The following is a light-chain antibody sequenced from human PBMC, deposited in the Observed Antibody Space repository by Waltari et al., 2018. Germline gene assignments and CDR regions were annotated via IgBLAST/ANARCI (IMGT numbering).Light chain of an antibody. CDR3: QAWDSSTAVV. V-gene: IGLV3-1*01. CDR1: QLGDKY. J-gene: IGLJ2*01. Sequence: SYELTQPPSVSVSPGQTASITCSGAQLGDKYACWYQQKPGQSPVLVIYQDSKRPSGIPERFSGSNSGNTATLTISGTQAMDEADYYCQAWDSSTAVVFGGGTKLTVL. CDR2: QDS.